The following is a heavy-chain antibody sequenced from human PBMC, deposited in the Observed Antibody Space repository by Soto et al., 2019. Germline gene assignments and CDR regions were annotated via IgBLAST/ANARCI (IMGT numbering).Heavy chain of an antibody. CDR2: ISYDGSNE. J-gene: IGHJ6*02. CDR3: AKVEGGYYYYGMDV. Sequence: QVQLVESGGGVVQPGRSLRLSCAASGFTFSNYAMHWVRQAPGKGLEWVAVISYDGSNEYYADSVKGRFTISRDNSKKTVYLQMNSLRAEDTAVYYCAKVEGGYYYYGMDVWGQGTTVTVSS. CDR1: GFTFSNYA. V-gene: IGHV3-30*18. D-gene: IGHD3-16*01.